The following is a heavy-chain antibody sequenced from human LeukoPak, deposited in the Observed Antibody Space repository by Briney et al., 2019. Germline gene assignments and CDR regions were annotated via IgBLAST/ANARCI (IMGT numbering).Heavy chain of an antibody. J-gene: IGHJ6*03. Sequence: GGSLRLSCAASGFTFSSYSMNWVRQAPGKGLEWVSSISSSSSYIYYADSVKGRFTISGDNAKNSLYLQMNSLRAEDTAVYYCARDLGTVATAYYYYMDVWGKGTTVTISS. CDR3: ARDLGTVATAYYYYMDV. CDR2: ISSSSSYI. CDR1: GFTFSSYS. D-gene: IGHD6-19*01. V-gene: IGHV3-21*01.